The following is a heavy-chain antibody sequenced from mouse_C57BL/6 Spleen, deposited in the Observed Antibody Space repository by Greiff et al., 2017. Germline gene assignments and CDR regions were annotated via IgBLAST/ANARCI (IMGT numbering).Heavy chain of an antibody. Sequence: QVQLQQSGPGLVQPSQRLSITCTVSGFSLTSYGVHWVRQSPGKGLEWLGVIWRGGSTDYNAAFMSRLSITKDNSKSQVFFKMNSLQADDTAIYYCAKNRENDYDGVYFDYWGQGTTLTVSS. CDR1: GFSLTSYG. J-gene: IGHJ2*01. CDR2: IWRGGST. D-gene: IGHD2-4*01. V-gene: IGHV2-5*01. CDR3: AKNRENDYDGVYFDY.